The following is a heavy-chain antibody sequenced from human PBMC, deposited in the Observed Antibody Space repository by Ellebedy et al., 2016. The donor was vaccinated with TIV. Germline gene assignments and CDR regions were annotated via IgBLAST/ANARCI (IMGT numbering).Heavy chain of an antibody. J-gene: IGHJ4*02. CDR3: ARDRSNIAATGRGVDY. D-gene: IGHD6-13*01. V-gene: IGHV3-74*01. CDR1: GFTFSSYY. Sequence: GESLKISCAASGFTFSSYYMQWVRQVPGKGLELVSRIDADGSSTTYADSVTGRFASSRDNAKNTLYLQMNGLRVEDTAVYYCARDRSNIAATGRGVDYWGQGTLVIVSS. CDR2: IDADGSST.